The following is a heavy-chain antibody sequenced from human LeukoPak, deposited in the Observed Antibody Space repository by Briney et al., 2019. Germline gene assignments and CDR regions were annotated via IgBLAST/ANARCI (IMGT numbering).Heavy chain of an antibody. J-gene: IGHJ4*02. Sequence: SQTLSLTCTVSGGSISSGGYYWSWIRQHPGKGLEWIGYIYYSGSTYYNPSLKSRVTISVDTSKYQFSLKLNSVTAADTAVYYCARRRSNFVFDYWGQGTLVTVSS. CDR3: ARRRSNFVFDY. D-gene: IGHD4-11*01. V-gene: IGHV4-31*03. CDR2: IYYSGST. CDR1: GGSISSGGYY.